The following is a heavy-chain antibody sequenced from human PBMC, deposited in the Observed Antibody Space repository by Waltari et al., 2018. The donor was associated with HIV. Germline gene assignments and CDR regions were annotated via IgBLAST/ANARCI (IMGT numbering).Heavy chain of an antibody. Sequence: QVQLQESGPGLVKPSETLSLTCDVSGYSISRRYFGGWNRQPPGKALEWIGSMLHNGSTYYNPSLKSRVTISVDTSKNQFSLKLSSVTSADTAIYYCAREWGTLMVAWFDPWGQGTLVTVSS. CDR2: MLHNGST. V-gene: IGHV4-38-2*02. CDR3: AREWGTLMVAWFDP. D-gene: IGHD3-10*01. J-gene: IGHJ5*02. CDR1: GYSISRRYF.